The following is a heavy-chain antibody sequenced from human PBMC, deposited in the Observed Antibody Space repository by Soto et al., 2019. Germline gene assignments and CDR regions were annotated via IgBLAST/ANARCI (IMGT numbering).Heavy chain of an antibody. CDR3: ARGQMLDIVVVPAATHNWFDP. Sequence: SETLSLTCAVYGGSFSGYYWSWIRQPPGKGLEWIGEINHSGSTNYNPSLKSRVTISVDTSKNQFSLKLSSVTAADTAVYYCARGQMLDIVVVPAATHNWFDPWGQGTLVTVSS. CDR1: GGSFSGYY. J-gene: IGHJ5*02. D-gene: IGHD2-2*03. CDR2: INHSGST. V-gene: IGHV4-34*01.